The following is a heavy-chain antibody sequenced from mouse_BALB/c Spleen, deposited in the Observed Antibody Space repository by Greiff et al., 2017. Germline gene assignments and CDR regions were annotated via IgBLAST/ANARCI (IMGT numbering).Heavy chain of an antibody. V-gene: IGHV5-4*02. J-gene: IGHJ4*01. CDR1: GFTFSDYY. Sequence: VQLKESGGGLVKPGGSLKLSCAASGFTFSDYYMYWVRQTPEKRLEWVATISDGGSYTYYPDSVKGRFTISRDNAKNNLYLQMSSLKSEDTAMYYCAREGSHYAMDYWGQGTSVTVSS. CDR3: AREGSHYAMDY. CDR2: ISDGGSYT.